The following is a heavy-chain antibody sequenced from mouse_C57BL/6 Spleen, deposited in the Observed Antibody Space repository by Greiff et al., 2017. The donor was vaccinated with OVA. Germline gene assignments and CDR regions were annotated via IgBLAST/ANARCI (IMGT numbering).Heavy chain of an antibody. V-gene: IGHV1-76*01. CDR2: IYPGSGNT. D-gene: IGHD3-2*02. J-gene: IGHJ2*01. Sequence: QVQLQQSGAELVRPGASVKLSCKASGYTFTDYYINWVKQRPGQGLEWIARIYPGSGNTYYNEKFKGKATLTAEKSSSTAYMQLSSLTSEDSAVYFCARNRAAQATDFDYWGQGTTLTVSS. CDR1: GYTFTDYY. CDR3: ARNRAAQATDFDY.